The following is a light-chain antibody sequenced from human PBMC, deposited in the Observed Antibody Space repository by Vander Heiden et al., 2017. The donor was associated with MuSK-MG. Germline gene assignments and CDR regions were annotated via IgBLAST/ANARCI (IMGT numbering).Light chain of an antibody. J-gene: IGKJ2*01. Sequence: DIQMTQSPSSLPASVGDRVTITCRASQNINRYLNWYQQKPGKAPKLLIYGASNLQSGVPSRFSGSGSGTDFTLTISSLQPEDFGTYYCQQTYISPYTFGQGTKPDTK. CDR1: QNINRY. V-gene: IGKV1-39*01. CDR2: GAS. CDR3: QQTYISPYT.